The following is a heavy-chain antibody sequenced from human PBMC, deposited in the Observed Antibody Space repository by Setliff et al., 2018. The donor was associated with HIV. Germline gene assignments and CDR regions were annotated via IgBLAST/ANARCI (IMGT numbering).Heavy chain of an antibody. CDR2: IYITGDT. CDR3: ARTQPDTIFGVVIFDC. CDR1: GGSINRGTYY. Sequence: KASETLSLTCSVSGGSINRGTYYWTWIRQSAGKGLEWIGHIYITGDTDYNPSLKSRVTISVDTSKNQFSLTLTSVTATDTAVYYCARTQPDTIFGVVIFDCWGQGKMVTVSS. D-gene: IGHD3-3*01. V-gene: IGHV4-61*09. J-gene: IGHJ4*02.